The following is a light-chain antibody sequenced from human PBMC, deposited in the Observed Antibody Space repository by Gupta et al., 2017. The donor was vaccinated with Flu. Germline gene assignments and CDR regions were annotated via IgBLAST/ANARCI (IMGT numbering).Light chain of an antibody. Sequence: GDRVTITCRASQIINSEWFAWYQQKPGKAPKLLNYAACNLGSGVPSMFSGSGSGTEFTLTISSLQPDYFASYYCQQYNSLPTFGGGTKVEIK. CDR3: QQYNSLPT. CDR2: AAC. V-gene: IGKV1-5*03. CDR1: QIINSEW. J-gene: IGKJ4*01.